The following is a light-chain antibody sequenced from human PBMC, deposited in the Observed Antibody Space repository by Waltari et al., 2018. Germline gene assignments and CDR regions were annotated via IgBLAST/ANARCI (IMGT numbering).Light chain of an antibody. CDR2: RNN. J-gene: IGLJ1*01. CDR3: QSYDISLDAYV. V-gene: IGLV1-40*01. CDR1: YLNIGSRE. Sequence: QSILTQSPSVSGAPGPTVPISCSGSYLNIGSREVQWYLQLPGAAPRPLISRNNIRTSGVPDRFSGSKSGTSASLAITGLQAEDEADYYCQSYDISLDAYVFGTGTRVTVL.